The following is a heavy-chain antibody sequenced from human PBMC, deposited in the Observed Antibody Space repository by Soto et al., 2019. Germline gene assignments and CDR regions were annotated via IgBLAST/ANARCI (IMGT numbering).Heavy chain of an antibody. V-gene: IGHV3-21*01. CDR3: ARVVDYYDPYYYYGMDV. CDR1: EFTFSTYS. D-gene: IGHD3-22*01. J-gene: IGHJ6*02. Sequence: PGGSLRLSCAASEFTFSTYSMNWVRQAPGKGLEWVSSISSSSSYIYYADSVKGRFTISGDNAKNSLYLQMNSLRAEDTAVYYCARVVDYYDPYYYYGMDVWGQGTTVTVS. CDR2: ISSSSSYI.